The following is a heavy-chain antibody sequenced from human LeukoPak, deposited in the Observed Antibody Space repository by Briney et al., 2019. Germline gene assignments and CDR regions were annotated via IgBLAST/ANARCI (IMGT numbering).Heavy chain of an antibody. J-gene: IGHJ6*04. V-gene: IGHV3-23*01. CDR2: ISGSGGST. D-gene: IGHD3-10*02. CDR3: AELGITMIGGV. CDR1: GFTFSSYG. Sequence: GGSLRLSCAASGFTFSSYGMSWVRQAPGKGLEWVSAISGSGGSTYYADSVKGRFTISRDNSKNTLYLQMNRLRDEDTAVYYCAELGITMIGGVWGKGTTVTISS.